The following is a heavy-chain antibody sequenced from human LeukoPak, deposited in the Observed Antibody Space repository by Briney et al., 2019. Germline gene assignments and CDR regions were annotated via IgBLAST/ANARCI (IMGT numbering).Heavy chain of an antibody. D-gene: IGHD3-10*01. CDR3: ARVGLGSGSSTGNYYYMDV. CDR2: IYYSGSN. V-gene: IGHV4-59*01. CDR1: GDSINIYY. Sequence: SETLSLTCTVSGDSINIYYWSWIRQPPGKGLEWIGYIYYSGSNKYNPSLKNRITISVDTSKNQLSLKLTSVTAADTAVYYCARVGLGSGSSTGNYYYMDVWGKGTTVTVSS. J-gene: IGHJ6*03.